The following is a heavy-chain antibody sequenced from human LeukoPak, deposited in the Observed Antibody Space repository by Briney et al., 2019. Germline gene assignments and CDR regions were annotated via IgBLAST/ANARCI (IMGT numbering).Heavy chain of an antibody. CDR2: ISGSSGGR. V-gene: IGHV3-23*01. J-gene: IGHJ5*01. CDR1: AFNFHSYA. D-gene: IGHD3-10*01. Sequence: PGGSLRLSCAASAFNFHSYAMACGRQAAGRGLEWVSSISGSSGGRSHADSVEGRFSISRDDSKNTLFLQMTSLRVQDTAVYFSARVQPDYNDEYNCFDSWGQGTLVSVSS. CDR3: ARVQPDYNDEYNCFDS.